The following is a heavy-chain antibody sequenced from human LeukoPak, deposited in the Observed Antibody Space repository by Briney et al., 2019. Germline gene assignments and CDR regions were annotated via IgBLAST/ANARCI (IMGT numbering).Heavy chain of an antibody. CDR2: IYIDGRT. Sequence: WGSLRLSCIAYGFRVNNNYKTWVRQAPGKGLEWVSLIYIDGRTYYTDSVKDRFTISRDNSKNNLYLQMNSLRAEDTAVYYCATYGDSSSGATMFDCWGQGALVTVSS. D-gene: IGHD4-17*01. CDR3: ATYGDSSSGATMFDC. CDR1: GFRVNNNY. V-gene: IGHV3-53*01. J-gene: IGHJ4*02.